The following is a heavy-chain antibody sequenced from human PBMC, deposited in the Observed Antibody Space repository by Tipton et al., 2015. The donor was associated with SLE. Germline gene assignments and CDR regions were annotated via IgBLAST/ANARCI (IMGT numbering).Heavy chain of an antibody. V-gene: IGHV4-38-2*01. J-gene: IGHJ4*02. CDR2: IYHSGST. CDR3: ARLGYSSSWGDY. CDR1: GYSISSGYY. D-gene: IGHD6-13*01. Sequence: TLSLTCAVSGYSISSGYYWGWIRQPPGKGLEWIGSIYHSGSTYYNPSLKSRVTISVDTSKNQFSLKLSSVTASDTAVYYCARLGYSSSWGDYWGQGTLVTVSP.